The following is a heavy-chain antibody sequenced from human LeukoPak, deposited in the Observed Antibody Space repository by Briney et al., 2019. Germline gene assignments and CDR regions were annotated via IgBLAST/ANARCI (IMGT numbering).Heavy chain of an antibody. CDR3: ARRPIFGVVIIDY. J-gene: IGHJ4*02. CDR1: GGSISSGGYS. D-gene: IGHD3-3*01. CDR2: IYHSGST. Sequence: SQTLSLTCAVSGGSISSGGYSWSWIRQPPGKGLEWIGYIYHSGSTYYNPSLKSRVTISVDRSKNQFSLKLSSVTAADTAVYYCARRPIFGVVIIDYWGQGTLITVSS. V-gene: IGHV4-30-2*01.